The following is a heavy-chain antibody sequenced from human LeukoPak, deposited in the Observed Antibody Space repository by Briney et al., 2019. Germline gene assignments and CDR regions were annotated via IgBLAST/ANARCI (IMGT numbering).Heavy chain of an antibody. CDR3: ASIGTSSGYYYPFDY. CDR1: GYSFTTYW. D-gene: IGHD3-22*01. Sequence: GESLKISCKGSGYSFTTYWIGWVRQMPGKGLEWMGIIYPGDSDTRYSPSFQGQVTISADKSISTAYLQWSSLKASDTATYYCASIGTSSGYYYPFDYWGQGTLVTVSS. CDR2: IYPGDSDT. V-gene: IGHV5-51*01. J-gene: IGHJ4*02.